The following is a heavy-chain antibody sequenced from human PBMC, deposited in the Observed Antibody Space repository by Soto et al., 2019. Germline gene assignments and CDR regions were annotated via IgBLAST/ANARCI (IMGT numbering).Heavy chain of an antibody. CDR1: GGSISSSSYY. J-gene: IGHJ6*03. CDR2: IYYSGST. V-gene: IGHV4-39*01. D-gene: IGHD6-6*01. CDR3: ARGRSVYYYYYYMDV. Sequence: SETLSLTCTVSGGSISSSSYYWGWIRQPPGKGLEWIGSIYYSGSTYYNPSLKSRVTLSVDTSKNQFSLKLSSVTAADTAVYYCARGRSVYYYYYYMDVWGKGTTVTVSS.